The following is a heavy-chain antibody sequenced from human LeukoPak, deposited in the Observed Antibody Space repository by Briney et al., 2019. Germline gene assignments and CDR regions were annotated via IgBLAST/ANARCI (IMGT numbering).Heavy chain of an antibody. CDR1: GYTFTSYG. CDR3: ARTTNRYSGRYNPAGSWVFCYMDV. J-gene: IGHJ6*03. CDR2: ISAYNGNT. V-gene: IGHV1-18*01. Sequence: GASVKVSCKASGYTFTSYGISWVRQAPGQGLEWMGWISAYNGNTNYAQKLPGRVTMTTDTSTSTAYMELRSLRSDDTAVYYCARTTNRYSGRYNPAGSWVFCYMDVWGKGTTVTVSS. D-gene: IGHD1-26*01.